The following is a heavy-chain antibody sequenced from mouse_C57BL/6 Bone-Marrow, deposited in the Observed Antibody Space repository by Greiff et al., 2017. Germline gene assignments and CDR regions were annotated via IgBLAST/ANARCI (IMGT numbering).Heavy chain of an antibody. D-gene: IGHD2-10*01. CDR2: INPNNGGT. V-gene: IGHV1-18*01. Sequence: EVQLQESGPELVKPGASVKIPCKASGYTFTDYNMDWVKQSHGKSLEWIGDINPNNGGTIYNQKFKGKATLNVDKSSSTAYMELRSRTSEDTAVYYCARSSLLLRAMDYWGQGTSVTVSS. CDR3: ARSSLLLRAMDY. J-gene: IGHJ4*01. CDR1: GYTFTDYN.